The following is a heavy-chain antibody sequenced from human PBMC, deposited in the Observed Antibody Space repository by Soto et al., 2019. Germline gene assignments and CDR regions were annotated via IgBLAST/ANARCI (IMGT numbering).Heavy chain of an antibody. J-gene: IGHJ4*02. CDR2: TYYRSRWHY. Sequence: SQTLPLTCASSGDSVSSNSVVWNWIRQSPSRGLEWLGRTYYRSRWHYEYAESVKSRIIINPDTSKNQLSLQLNSVTPEDTAMYYCTTRGTTGKTWADYWGQGTLVTVSS. D-gene: IGHD1-1*01. V-gene: IGHV6-1*01. CDR3: TTRGTTGKTWADY. CDR1: GDSVSSNSVV.